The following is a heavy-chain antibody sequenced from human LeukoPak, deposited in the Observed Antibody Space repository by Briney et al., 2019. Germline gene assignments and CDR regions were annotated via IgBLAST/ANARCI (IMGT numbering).Heavy chain of an antibody. CDR3: ARGYCSSTSCSGYHYGMDV. CDR1: GGSISSYY. V-gene: IGHV4-59*01. CDR2: IYYSGST. J-gene: IGHJ6*02. Sequence: PSETLSLTCTVSGGSISSYYWSWIRQPPGKGLEWIGYIYYSGSTNYNPSLKSRVTISVDTSKNQFPLKLSSVTAADTAVYYCARGYCSSTSCSGYHYGMDVWGQGTTVTVSS. D-gene: IGHD2-2*01.